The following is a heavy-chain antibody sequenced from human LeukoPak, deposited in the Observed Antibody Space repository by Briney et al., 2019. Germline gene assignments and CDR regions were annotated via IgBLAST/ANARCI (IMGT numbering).Heavy chain of an antibody. Sequence: KPSETLSLTCTVSGGSISSYYWSWLRQPPGKGLEWIAYIYYSGSTNYNPSLKSRVTISVDTSKNQFSLKLSSVTAADTAVYYCARRYGSGSSGTFDYWGQGTLVTVSS. D-gene: IGHD3-10*01. V-gene: IGHV4-59*01. J-gene: IGHJ4*02. CDR3: ARRYGSGSSGTFDY. CDR2: IYYSGST. CDR1: GGSISSYY.